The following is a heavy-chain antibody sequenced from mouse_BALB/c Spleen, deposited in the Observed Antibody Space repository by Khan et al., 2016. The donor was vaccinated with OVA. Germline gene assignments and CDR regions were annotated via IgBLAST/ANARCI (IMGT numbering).Heavy chain of an antibody. CDR1: GYSITSDYA. Sequence: EVQLQESGPGLVKPSQSLSLTCTVTGYSITSDYAWNWIRQFPGNKLEWMGYIKYSGSTSYNPSLKSRISLTRNTSQNQSFLQLSSVTTADTATXYCARSGTISTVGATDFDSWGQGTTLTVSS. J-gene: IGHJ2*01. V-gene: IGHV3-2*02. D-gene: IGHD1-1*01. CDR2: IKYSGST. CDR3: ARSGTISTVGATDFDS.